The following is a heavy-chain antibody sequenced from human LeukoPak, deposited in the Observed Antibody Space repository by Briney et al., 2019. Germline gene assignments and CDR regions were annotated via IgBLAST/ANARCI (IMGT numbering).Heavy chain of an antibody. J-gene: IGHJ4*02. CDR2: INHSGST. CDR3: ARHGSYFFDF. Sequence: PSETLSLTCAVYGGSFSGYYWSWIRQPPGKGLEWIGEINHSGSTNYNPSLKSRVTISVDTSKNQFSLKLSSVTAADTAVYSCARHGSYFFDFWGQGTLVTVSS. D-gene: IGHD1-26*01. CDR1: GGSFSGYY. V-gene: IGHV4-34*01.